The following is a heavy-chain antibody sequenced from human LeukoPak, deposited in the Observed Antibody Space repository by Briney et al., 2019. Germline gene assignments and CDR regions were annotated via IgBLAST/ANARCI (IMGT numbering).Heavy chain of an antibody. CDR3: AREGVTIFGLVRTQTTKGPHRFDP. Sequence: GASVKVSCKASGYTFTSYHMHWVRQAPGQGLEWMGIINPGGGTTNYAQKFQGRVTMTRDMSTSTVYMELSSLTSEDTAVYYCAREGVTIFGLVRTQTTKGPHRFDPWGQGTLVTVSS. CDR2: INPGGGTT. V-gene: IGHV1-46*01. CDR1: GYTFTSYH. D-gene: IGHD3-3*01. J-gene: IGHJ5*02.